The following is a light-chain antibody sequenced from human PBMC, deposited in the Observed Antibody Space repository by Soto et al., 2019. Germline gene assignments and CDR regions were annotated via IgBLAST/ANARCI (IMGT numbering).Light chain of an antibody. CDR3: QQPNSYPWT. V-gene: IGKV1-9*01. J-gene: IGKJ1*01. CDR1: QGISSY. CDR2: AAS. Sequence: IPLTQSPSFLSASVGDRVTITCRASQGISSYLSWYQQKPGKAPKLLIYAASTLQSGVPSRFSGSGSGTEFTLTISSLQSEDFATYYCQQPNSYPWTFGQGTKVEIK.